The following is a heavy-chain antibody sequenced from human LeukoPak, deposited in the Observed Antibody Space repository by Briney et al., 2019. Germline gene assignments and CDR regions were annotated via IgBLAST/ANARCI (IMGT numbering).Heavy chain of an antibody. CDR1: GDSISSGDYY. V-gene: IGHV4-30-4*08. CDR3: ARELPYYDYVWGSYRIIDY. J-gene: IGHJ4*02. Sequence: SETLSLTCTVSGDSISSGDYYWSWIRQPPGKGLEWIGYIYYSGSTYYNPSLKSRVTLSVDTSKNQFSLKLSSVTAADTAVYYCARELPYYDYVWGSYRIIDYWGQGTLVTVSS. CDR2: IYYSGST. D-gene: IGHD3-16*02.